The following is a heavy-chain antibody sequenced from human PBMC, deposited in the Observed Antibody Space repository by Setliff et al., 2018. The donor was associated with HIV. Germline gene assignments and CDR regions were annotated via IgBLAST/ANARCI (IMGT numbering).Heavy chain of an antibody. CDR3: ATDRTQAGISMVRGRLTDPARYPLDY. V-gene: IGHV1-18*01. D-gene: IGHD3-10*01. CDR2: INVYSGDT. CDR1: GYPFNNFG. J-gene: IGHJ4*02. Sequence: WASVKVSCKASGYPFNNFGISWVRQAPGQGLEWLAWINVYSGDTNFAQRFQGRVTMTRDASTGTAYMELRNLRSDDTAVYYCATDRTQAGISMVRGRLTDPARYPLDYWGPGTLVTVSS.